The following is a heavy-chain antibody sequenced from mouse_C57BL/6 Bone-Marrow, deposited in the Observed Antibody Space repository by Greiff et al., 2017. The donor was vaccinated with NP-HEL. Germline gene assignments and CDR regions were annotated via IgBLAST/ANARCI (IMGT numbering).Heavy chain of an antibody. Sequence: VQLQQSGAELVKPGASVKLSCKASGYTFTSYWMQWVKQRPGQGLEWIGEIDPSDSYTNYNQKFKGKATLTVDTSSSTAYMQLSSLTSEDSAVYYCARKGYYGTYWYFDVWGTGTTVTVSS. J-gene: IGHJ1*03. CDR1: GYTFTSYW. V-gene: IGHV1-50*01. CDR3: ARKGYYGTYWYFDV. CDR2: IDPSDSYT. D-gene: IGHD1-1*01.